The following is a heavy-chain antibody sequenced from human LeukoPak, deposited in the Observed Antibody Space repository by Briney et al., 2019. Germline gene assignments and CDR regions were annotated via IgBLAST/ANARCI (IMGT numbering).Heavy chain of an antibody. CDR3: ARRQGDAFDI. Sequence: GGPLRLSCAASGFTFSSYGMHWVRQAPGKGLERVAVICYDGSNKYYAASVKDRFTISRDNSKNTLYLQMNSLRVEDTAVYYCARRQGDAFDIWGQGTMVTVSS. CDR2: ICYDGSNK. J-gene: IGHJ3*02. V-gene: IGHV3-33*01. CDR1: GFTFSSYG.